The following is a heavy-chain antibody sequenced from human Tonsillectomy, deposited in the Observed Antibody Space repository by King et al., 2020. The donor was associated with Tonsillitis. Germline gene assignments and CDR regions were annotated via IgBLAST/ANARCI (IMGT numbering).Heavy chain of an antibody. D-gene: IGHD3-10*01. Sequence: EVQLVESGGGLVQPGGSLRLSCAASGFTFSSYEMNWVRQAPGKGLKWVSYISGSGSAIYYADSVKGRFTISRDNAKKSLYLHMNSLRAEDTAIYYCARYYGSGTYLDYWGQGTLVTVSS. CDR1: GFTFSSYE. J-gene: IGHJ4*02. CDR3: ARYYGSGTYLDY. V-gene: IGHV3-48*03. CDR2: ISGSGSAI.